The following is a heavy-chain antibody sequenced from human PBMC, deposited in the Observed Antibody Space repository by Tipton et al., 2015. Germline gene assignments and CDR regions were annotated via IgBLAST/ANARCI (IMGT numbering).Heavy chain of an antibody. CDR3: AREVWYNDSTGYDY. V-gene: IGHV4-4*02. J-gene: IGHJ4*02. D-gene: IGHD3-22*01. CDR1: GDSISSSNW. CDR2: IHHGGST. Sequence: PSLTCSVSGDSISSSNWWSWVRQPPGKGLEWIGEIHHGGSTNYNPSLKSRVTMSVDTSKNQFSLHLSSVTAADTAVYYCAREVWYNDSTGYDYWGQGTLVTVSS.